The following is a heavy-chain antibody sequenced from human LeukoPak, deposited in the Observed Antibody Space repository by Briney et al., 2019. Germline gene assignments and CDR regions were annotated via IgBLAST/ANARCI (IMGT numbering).Heavy chain of an antibody. D-gene: IGHD3-22*01. CDR2: ISRDDTI. J-gene: IGHJ4*02. CDR1: GFTVSLND. Sequence: GGSLRLSCAVSGFTVSLNDMTWVRQAPGRGLGCVSAISRDDTIFYADSAKGRFTISRDNSKNTLYLQMNSVRADDTAVYYCARVDKWCQGTLVTVSS. V-gene: IGHV3-53*01. CDR3: ARVDK.